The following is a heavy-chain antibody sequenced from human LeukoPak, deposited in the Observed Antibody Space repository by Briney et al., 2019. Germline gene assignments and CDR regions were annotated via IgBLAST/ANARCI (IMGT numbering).Heavy chain of an antibody. CDR3: AKDLNYDSSGYYYVDGMDV. Sequence: GGSLRLSCAASGFTFSSYALSWVRQAPGKGLEWVSGTSDRGDYTYYADSVKGRFTISRDNAKNSLYLQMNSLRVEDTAVYYCAKDLNYDSSGYYYVDGMDVWGQGTTVTVSS. V-gene: IGHV3-23*01. CDR2: TSDRGDYT. CDR1: GFTFSSYA. D-gene: IGHD3-22*01. J-gene: IGHJ6*02.